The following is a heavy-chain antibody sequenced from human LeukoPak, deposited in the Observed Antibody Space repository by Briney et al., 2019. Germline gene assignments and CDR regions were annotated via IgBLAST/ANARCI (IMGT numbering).Heavy chain of an antibody. CDR1: GFTFSSYA. V-gene: IGHV3-23*01. Sequence: GGSLRLSCAASGFTFSSYAMSWVRQAPGKGLECVSAISGSGGSTYYADSVKGRFTISRDNSKNTLYLQMNSLRAEDTAVYYCAKVRMVVVVPAAIDYWGQGTLVTVSS. J-gene: IGHJ4*02. CDR3: AKVRMVVVVPAAIDY. CDR2: ISGSGGST. D-gene: IGHD2-2*01.